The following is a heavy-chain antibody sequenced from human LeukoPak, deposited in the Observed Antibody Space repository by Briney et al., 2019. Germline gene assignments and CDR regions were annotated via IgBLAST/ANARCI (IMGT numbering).Heavy chain of an antibody. CDR2: IKQDGSAK. J-gene: IGHJ4*02. CDR3: ARGGVERFYSSSWYWLDY. V-gene: IGHV3-7*01. Sequence: GGSLRLSCAASGFTFNTYWMGWVRQAPGKGLEWVANIKQDGSAKNYVDSVKGRFTISRDNAKNSLYLQMNSLRAEDTAVYYCARGGVERFYSSSWYWLDYWGQGTLVTVPS. CDR1: GFTFNTYW. D-gene: IGHD6-13*01.